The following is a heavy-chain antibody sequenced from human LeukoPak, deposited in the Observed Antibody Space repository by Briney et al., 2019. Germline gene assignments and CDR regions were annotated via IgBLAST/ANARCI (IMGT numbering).Heavy chain of an antibody. Sequence: GGSLRLSCSVSGFDFSVFGVNWVRQAPGKGMERVSSISSSSTHIYYADSVKGRFTVSMDKAKNSTYVIMNSPRAEDTAVYYWARDGSGSGDSWGQGALVTVSS. CDR1: GFDFSVFG. J-gene: IGHJ4*02. V-gene: IGHV3-21*01. D-gene: IGHD2-15*01. CDR2: ISSSSTHI. CDR3: ARDGSGSGDS.